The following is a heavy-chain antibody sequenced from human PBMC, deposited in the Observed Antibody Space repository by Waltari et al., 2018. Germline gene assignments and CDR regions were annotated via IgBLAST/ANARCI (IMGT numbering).Heavy chain of an antibody. CDR1: GGSFSGYY. V-gene: IGHV4-34*01. CDR2: IKHSGST. CDR3: ARGGGYSGYDLGRVDY. Sequence: QVQLQQWGAGLLKPSETLSLTCAVYGGSFSGYYWSWIRQPPGKGLEWSGEIKHSGSTNYNPSLKSRVTISVDTSKNQFSLKLSSVTAVDTAVYYCARGGGYSGYDLGRVDYWGQGTLVTVSS. J-gene: IGHJ4*02. D-gene: IGHD5-12*01.